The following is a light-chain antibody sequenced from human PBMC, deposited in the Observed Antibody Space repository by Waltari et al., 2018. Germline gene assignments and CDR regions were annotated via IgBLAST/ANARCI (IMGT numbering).Light chain of an antibody. CDR1: DIGTKS. CDR3: QVWDSDSDQM. V-gene: IGLV3-21*02. J-gene: IGLJ3*02. CDR2: DDS. Sequence: SHVLTQPPSVSVAPGHTARITCGGNDIGTKSVHWYQQKPGRAPVLVVNDDSDRPSGIPERCSGSNSGKTATRTISRVEAGDEADYYCQVWDSDSDQMFGAGTKLTVL.